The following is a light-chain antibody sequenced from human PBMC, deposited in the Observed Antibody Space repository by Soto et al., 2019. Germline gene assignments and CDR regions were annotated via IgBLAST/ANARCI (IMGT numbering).Light chain of an antibody. CDR2: DVN. V-gene: IGLV2-11*01. Sequence: QSVLTQPRPVSGSPGQSVTISCTGTSSDVGGFNSVSWYQQHPGKAPKLMIYDVNKRPSGVPDRFSGSKSGSTASLTISGLQAEDEADYYCCSYAGSYSYAFATGTKVTV. J-gene: IGLJ1*01. CDR3: CSYAGSYSYA. CDR1: SSDVGGFNS.